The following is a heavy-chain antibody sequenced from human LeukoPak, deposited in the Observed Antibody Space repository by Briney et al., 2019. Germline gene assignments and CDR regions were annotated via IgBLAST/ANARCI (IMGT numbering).Heavy chain of an antibody. CDR2: ISYDGSNK. CDR3: AREYCSSSSCLYGMDV. J-gene: IGHJ6*04. CDR1: GFTFSSHA. V-gene: IGHV3-30*04. Sequence: PGRSLRLSCAASGFTFSSHAMHWVRQAPGKGLEWVAVISYDGSNKYYVDSVKGRFTISRDNSKNTLYLQMNSLRAEDTAVYYCAREYCSSSSCLYGMDVWGKGTTVTVSS. D-gene: IGHD2-2*01.